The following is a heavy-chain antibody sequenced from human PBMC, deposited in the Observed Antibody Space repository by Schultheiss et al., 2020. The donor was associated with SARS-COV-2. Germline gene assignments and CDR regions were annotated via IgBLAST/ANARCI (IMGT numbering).Heavy chain of an antibody. Sequence: GESLKISCKASGYTFTSYYMHWVRQAPGQGLEWMGWISAYNGNTNYAQKLQGRVTITADTSTSTAYMELRSLRSDDTAVYYCARAGLIVGADYYYYGMDVWGQGTTVTVSS. J-gene: IGHJ6*02. CDR2: ISAYNGNT. CDR1: GYTFTSYY. CDR3: ARAGLIVGADYYYYGMDV. V-gene: IGHV1-18*04. D-gene: IGHD1-26*01.